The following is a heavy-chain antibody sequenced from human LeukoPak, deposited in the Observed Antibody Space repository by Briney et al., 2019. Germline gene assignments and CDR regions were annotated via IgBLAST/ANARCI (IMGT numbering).Heavy chain of an antibody. CDR3: ARLYSSSLGRVFDY. CDR1: GGSITSYY. J-gene: IGHJ4*02. D-gene: IGHD4-11*01. CDR2: IYNSGST. V-gene: IGHV4-59*01. Sequence: SETLSLTCTVSGGSITSYYWSWIRKPPGKGLEWIGYIYNSGSTNYNPSLKSRVTISVDTSKNQFSLKLSSVTAADTAVYYCARLYSSSLGRVFDYWGQGTLVTVSS.